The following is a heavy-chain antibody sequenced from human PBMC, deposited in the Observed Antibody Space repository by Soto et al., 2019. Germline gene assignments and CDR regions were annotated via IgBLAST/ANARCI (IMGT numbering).Heavy chain of an antibody. CDR2: IYYSGST. J-gene: IGHJ4*02. D-gene: IGHD4-17*01. CDR1: GGSISSYY. CDR3: ARSDYGDYVNY. Sequence: SETLSLTCTVSGGSISSYYWRWIRQPPGKGLEWIGYIYYSGSTNYNPSLKSRVTISVDTSKNQFSLKLSSVTAADTAVYYCARSDYGDYVNYWGQGTLVTVSS. V-gene: IGHV4-59*01.